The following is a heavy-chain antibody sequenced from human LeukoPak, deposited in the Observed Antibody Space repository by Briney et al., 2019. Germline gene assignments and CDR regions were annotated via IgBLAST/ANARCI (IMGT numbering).Heavy chain of an antibody. D-gene: IGHD4-17*01. CDR1: GFTFSSYA. V-gene: IGHV3-23*01. J-gene: IGHJ3*02. CDR2: ISGSGGST. CDR3: AKDTLVYGDSDAFDI. Sequence: GGSLRLSCAASGFTFSSYAMSWVRQAPGKGLEWVSAISGSGGSTYYADSVKGRFTISRDNSKNTLYLQMNSLRAEGTAVYYCAKDTLVYGDSDAFDIWGLGTMVTVSS.